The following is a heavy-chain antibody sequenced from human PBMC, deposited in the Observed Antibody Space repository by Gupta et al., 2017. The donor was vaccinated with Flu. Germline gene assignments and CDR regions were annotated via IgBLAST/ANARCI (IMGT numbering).Heavy chain of an antibody. CDR2: ISGSGGST. D-gene: IGHD5-18*01. Sequence: EVQLLESGGGLVQPGGSLRLSCAASGFTFSSYAMSWVRQAPGKGLEWVSAISGSGGSTDDADSVKGRFTSSRDNAKNTLYLQMNSLRAEDTAVYYCARTTWIQLWFHYYYGMDVWGQGTTVTVSS. V-gene: IGHV3-23*01. J-gene: IGHJ6*02. CDR3: ARTTWIQLWFHYYYGMDV. CDR1: GFTFSSYA.